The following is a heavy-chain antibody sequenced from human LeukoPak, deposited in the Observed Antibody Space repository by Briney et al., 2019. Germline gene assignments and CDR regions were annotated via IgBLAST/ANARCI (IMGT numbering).Heavy chain of an antibody. V-gene: IGHV4-38-2*01. CDR1: GYSIGTGNY. CDR2: VYHSGT. Sequence: SGTLSLPCSVSGYSIGTGNYWAWVRQPPGKGLEWIGCVYHSGTHYKSSLTSRATISMDTSANQFSLKLTSMTAADSAFYYCTKTSGGGGHDSWGQGILVTVSS. J-gene: IGHJ5*01. D-gene: IGHD4-23*01. CDR3: TKTSGGGGHDS.